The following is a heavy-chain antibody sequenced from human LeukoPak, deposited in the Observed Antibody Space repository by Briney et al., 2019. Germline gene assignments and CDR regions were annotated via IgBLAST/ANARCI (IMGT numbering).Heavy chain of an antibody. Sequence: ASVKVSXKASGYTFTSYDINWMRQAPGQGLEWMGWMNPNSGNTGYAQKFQGRVTMTRNTSISTAYMELSSLRSEDTAVYYCAREVFGYMDVWGKGTTVTVSS. J-gene: IGHJ6*03. D-gene: IGHD3-10*01. V-gene: IGHV1-8*01. CDR2: MNPNSGNT. CDR1: GYTFTSYD. CDR3: AREVFGYMDV.